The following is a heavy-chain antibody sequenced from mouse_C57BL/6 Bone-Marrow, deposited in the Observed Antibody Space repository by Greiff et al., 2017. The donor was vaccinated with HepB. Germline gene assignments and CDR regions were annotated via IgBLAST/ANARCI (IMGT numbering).Heavy chain of an antibody. V-gene: IGHV1-81*01. CDR3: ARQAVVAPFAY. CDR1: GYTFTSYG. Sequence: VQLQQSGAELARPGASVKLSCKASGYTFTSYGISWVKLRTGQGLEWIGEIYPRSGNTYYNEKFKGKATLTADKSSSTAYMELRSLTSEDSAVYFCARQAVVAPFAYWGQGTLVTVSA. J-gene: IGHJ3*01. CDR2: IYPRSGNT. D-gene: IGHD1-1*01.